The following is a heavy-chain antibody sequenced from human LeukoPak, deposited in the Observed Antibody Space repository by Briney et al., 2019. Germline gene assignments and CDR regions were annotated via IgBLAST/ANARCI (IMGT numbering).Heavy chain of an antibody. Sequence: PSETLSLTCTVSGGSISSYYWSWIRQPPGKGLEWIGYIYHSGSTNYNPSLKSRVTISVDTSKNQFSLKLSSVTAADTAVYYCARLNDYTEGHYYMDVWGKGTTVTVSS. CDR2: IYHSGST. J-gene: IGHJ6*03. CDR1: GGSISSYY. D-gene: IGHD2-2*02. CDR3: ARLNDYTEGHYYMDV. V-gene: IGHV4-59*01.